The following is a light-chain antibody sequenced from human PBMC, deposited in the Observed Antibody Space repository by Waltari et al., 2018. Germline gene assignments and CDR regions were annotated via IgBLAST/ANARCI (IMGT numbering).Light chain of an antibody. CDR1: RRDVGGYNY. V-gene: IGLV2-11*01. J-gene: IGLJ3*02. CDR2: DVS. CDR3: CSYAGSYTWV. Sequence: QSALTQPRSVSGSPGQSVTISCSGTRRDVGGYNYVSWYQQLPGKAPKFMIYDVSKRPSGVPDRFSGSKSGNTASLTISGLQAEDEADYYCCSYAGSYTWVFGGGTKLTVL.